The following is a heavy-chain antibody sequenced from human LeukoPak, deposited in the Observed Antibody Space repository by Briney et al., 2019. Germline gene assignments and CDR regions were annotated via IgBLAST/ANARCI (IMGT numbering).Heavy chain of an antibody. CDR3: ARVGGYCSGGSCYAYYYYYMDV. J-gene: IGHJ6*03. CDR2: IYYSGST. V-gene: IGHV4-61*01. Sequence: SETLSLTCTVSGYSISSSYYWSWIRQPPGKGLEWIGYIYYSGSTNYNPSLKSRVTISVDTSKNQFSLKLSSVTAADTAVYYCARVGGYCSGGSCYAYYYYYMDVWGKGTTVTISS. D-gene: IGHD2-15*01. CDR1: GYSISSSYY.